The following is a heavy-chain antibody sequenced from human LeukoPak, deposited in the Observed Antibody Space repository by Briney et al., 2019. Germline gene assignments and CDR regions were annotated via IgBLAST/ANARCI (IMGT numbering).Heavy chain of an antibody. D-gene: IGHD2-21*01. J-gene: IGHJ4*02. Sequence: GGSLRLSCAVSGITLSNYGMSWVRQPPGKGLEWVAGISGSGGRTNYADSVKGRFTISRDHPKNTLYRQMNSLRAEERAVYFCAKRGVVIRVILVGFHKEANYFDSWGQGVLVTVSS. V-gene: IGHV3-23*01. CDR3: AKRGVVIRVILVGFHKEANYFDS. CDR2: ISGSGGRT. CDR1: GITLSNYG.